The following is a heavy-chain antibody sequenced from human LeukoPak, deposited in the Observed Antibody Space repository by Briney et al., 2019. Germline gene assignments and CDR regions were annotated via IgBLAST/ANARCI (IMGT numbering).Heavy chain of an antibody. Sequence: SETLSLTCAVCGGSFSGYYWSWIRQPPGKGLEWIGEINHSGSTNYNPSLKSRVTISVDTSKNQFSLKLSSVTAADTAVYYCARGPRWFDPWGQGTLVTVSS. V-gene: IGHV4-34*01. CDR2: INHSGST. CDR3: ARGPRWFDP. J-gene: IGHJ5*02. CDR1: GGSFSGYY.